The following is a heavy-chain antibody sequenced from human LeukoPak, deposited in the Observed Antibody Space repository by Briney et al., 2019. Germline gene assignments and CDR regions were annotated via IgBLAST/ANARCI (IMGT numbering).Heavy chain of an antibody. V-gene: IGHV3-30*03. CDR1: RFTFSNYG. Sequence: GGSLRLSCAAARFTFSNYGIHWVRQAPGKGLEWVAIISYDGSNKYYEDSVKGRFTISRDNSGNTVYLQMNSLRVEDTAVHYCVRADAKKTAMVDYWGRGTLVAVSS. CDR3: VRADAKKTAMVDY. CDR2: ISYDGSNK. J-gene: IGHJ4*02. D-gene: IGHD5-18*01.